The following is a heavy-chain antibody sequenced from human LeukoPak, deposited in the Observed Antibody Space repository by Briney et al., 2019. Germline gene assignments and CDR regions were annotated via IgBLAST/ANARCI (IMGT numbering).Heavy chain of an antibody. CDR1: GFTVSSSY. CDR2: IRSGGST. J-gene: IGHJ4*02. V-gene: IGHV3-53*01. CDR3: AKALGVIAARPFDY. D-gene: IGHD6-6*01. Sequence: PGGSLRLSCAASGFTVSSSYMTWVRQAPGKGLEWVSVIRSGGSTVYADSVKGRFTISRDNSKNTLYLQMNSLRAEDMAVYYCAKALGVIAARPFDYWGQRTLVTVSS.